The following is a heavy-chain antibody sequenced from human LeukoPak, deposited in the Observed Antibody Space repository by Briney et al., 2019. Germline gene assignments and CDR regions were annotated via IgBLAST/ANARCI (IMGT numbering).Heavy chain of an antibody. V-gene: IGHV3-23*01. D-gene: IGHD1-1*01. J-gene: IGHJ4*02. Sequence: GGSLRLSCAACGFTFSSYAMSWVRQAPGKGLEWVSAISGSGGSTYYADSVKGRFTISRDNSKNTLHLQMNSLRAEDTAVYYCAKFRNGTGTFDYWGQGTLVTVSS. CDR2: ISGSGGST. CDR3: AKFRNGTGTFDY. CDR1: GFTFSSYA.